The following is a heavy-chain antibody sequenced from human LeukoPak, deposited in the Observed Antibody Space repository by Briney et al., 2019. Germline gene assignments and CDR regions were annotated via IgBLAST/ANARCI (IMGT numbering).Heavy chain of an antibody. J-gene: IGHJ4*02. CDR1: GFTFNTYA. D-gene: IGHD5-18*01. Sequence: GGSLRLSCAASGFTFNTYAMHWVRQAPGKGLEWVAVISFDGSNKYYADSVKGRFTISRDNSKNTMYMKMNSLRAEDTAVYYCARESGYSYSRFDYWGQGTLVTVSS. CDR2: ISFDGSNK. CDR3: ARESGYSYSRFDY. V-gene: IGHV3-30*04.